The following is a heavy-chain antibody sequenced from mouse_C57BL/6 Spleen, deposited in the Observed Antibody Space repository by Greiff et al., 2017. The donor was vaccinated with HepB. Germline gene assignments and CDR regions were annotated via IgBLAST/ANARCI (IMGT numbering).Heavy chain of an antibody. D-gene: IGHD3-3*01. CDR3: AREVGQGAMDY. V-gene: IGHV3-6*01. Sequence: DVHLVESGPGLVKPSQSLSLTCSVTGYSITSGYYWNWIRQFPGNKLEWMGYISYDGSNNYNPSLKNRISITRDTSKNQFFLKLNSVTTEDTATYYCAREVGQGAMDYWGQGTSVTVSS. CDR1: GYSITSGYY. J-gene: IGHJ4*01. CDR2: ISYDGSN.